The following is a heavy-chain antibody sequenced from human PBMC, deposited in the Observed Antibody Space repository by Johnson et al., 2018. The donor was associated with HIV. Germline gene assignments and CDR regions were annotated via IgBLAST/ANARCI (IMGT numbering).Heavy chain of an antibody. J-gene: IGHJ3*02. V-gene: IGHV3-30*04. Sequence: QMLLVESGGGVVQPGRSLRLSCAASGFTFSSYAMHWVRQAPGKGLEWVAVISYDGSNKYYADSVKGRFTISRDTSKNTLYLQMNSLRAEDTAVYYCARDPGRYCSGGSCYVEDAFDIWGQGTMVTVSS. CDR3: ARDPGRYCSGGSCYVEDAFDI. D-gene: IGHD2-15*01. CDR2: ISYDGSNK. CDR1: GFTFSSYA.